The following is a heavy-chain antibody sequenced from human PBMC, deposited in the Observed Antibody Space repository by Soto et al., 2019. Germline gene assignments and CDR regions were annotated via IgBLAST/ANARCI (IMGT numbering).Heavy chain of an antibody. CDR2: ISYDGSNK. V-gene: IGHV3-30-3*01. CDR1: GFTFSSYA. J-gene: IGHJ6*02. CDR3: ARDQEDYVWGSYRWGNYYYYYGMDV. D-gene: IGHD3-16*02. Sequence: GGSLRLSCAASGFTFSSYAMHWVRQAPGKGLKWVTVISYDGSNKYYADSVKGRFTISRDNSKNTLYLQMNSLRAEDTAVYYCARDQEDYVWGSYRWGNYYYYYGMDVWGQGTTVTVSS.